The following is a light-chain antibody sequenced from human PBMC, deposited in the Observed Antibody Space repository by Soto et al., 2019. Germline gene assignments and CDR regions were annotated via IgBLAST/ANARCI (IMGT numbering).Light chain of an antibody. CDR2: EVS. V-gene: IGLV2-14*01. CDR3: SSYTSSSTPYV. Sequence: QSVLTQPASVSGSPGQSITISCTGTSSDVGGYNYVSWYQQHPDKAPKLMIYEVSNRPSGVSNRFPGSKSGNTASLTISVLQAEDEADYYCSSYTSSSTPYVFGTGTKLTVL. J-gene: IGLJ1*01. CDR1: SSDVGGYNY.